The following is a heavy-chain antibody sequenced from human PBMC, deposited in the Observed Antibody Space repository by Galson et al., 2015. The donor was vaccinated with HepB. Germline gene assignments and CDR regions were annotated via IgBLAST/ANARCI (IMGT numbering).Heavy chain of an antibody. D-gene: IGHD6-19*01. CDR1: GGTFSSYA. J-gene: IGHJ4*02. CDR2: IIPIFGTA. V-gene: IGHV1-69*06. CDR3: ARVLSRGIAVAGTFDY. Sequence: SVKVSCKASGGTFSSYAISWVRQAPGQGLEWMGGIIPIFGTANYAQKFQGRVTITADKSTSTAYMEPSSLRSEDTAVYYCARVLSRGIAVAGTFDYWGQGTLVTVSS.